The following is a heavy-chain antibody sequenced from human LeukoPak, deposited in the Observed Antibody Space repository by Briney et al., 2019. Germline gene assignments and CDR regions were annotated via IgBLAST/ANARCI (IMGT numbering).Heavy chain of an antibody. D-gene: IGHD6-19*01. CDR2: IFYTGST. V-gene: IGHV4-59*02. CDR3: ARSRGSGWSYYFDS. Sequence: SETLSLTCTVSGGSVSNYYWSWMRQPPGKGLDWIGNIFYTGSTSYNPSLKSRVSISVDTSKNQFSLKLSSVTAADTAVYYCARSRGSGWSYYFDSWGQGTLVTVSS. J-gene: IGHJ4*02. CDR1: GGSVSNYY.